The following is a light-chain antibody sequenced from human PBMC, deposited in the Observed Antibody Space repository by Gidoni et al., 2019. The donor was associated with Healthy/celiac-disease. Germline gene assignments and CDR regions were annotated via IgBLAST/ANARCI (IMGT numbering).Light chain of an antibody. V-gene: IGKV4-1*01. Sequence: DIVMTPPPHSLAVSLGERATINCKSSQIVLYSSNNKNYLAWYQQKPGQPPKLLIYWASTRESGVPDRFSGSGSGTDFTLTISSLQAEDVAVYYCQQYYSTPPTFGQGTKLEIK. J-gene: IGKJ2*01. CDR3: QQYYSTPPT. CDR2: WAS. CDR1: QIVLYSSNNKNY.